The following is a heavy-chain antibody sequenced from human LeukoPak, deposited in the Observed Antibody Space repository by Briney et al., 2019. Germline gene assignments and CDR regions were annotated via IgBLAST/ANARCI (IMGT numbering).Heavy chain of an antibody. J-gene: IGHJ4*02. CDR1: GYTFTGYY. CDR2: INPNSGGT. CDR3: ARGNPYSSGWSFDS. Sequence: GASVKVSCKASGYTFTGYYMHWVRQAPGQGLEWMGRINPNSGGTNYAQKFQGRVTMTRDTSISTAYMELSRLRSDDTAVYYCARGNPYSSGWSFDSWGQGTLVTVSS. V-gene: IGHV1-2*06. D-gene: IGHD6-19*01.